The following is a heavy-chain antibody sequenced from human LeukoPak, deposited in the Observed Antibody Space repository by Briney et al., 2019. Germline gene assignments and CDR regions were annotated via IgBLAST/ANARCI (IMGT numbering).Heavy chain of an antibody. CDR3: AREGRYYGSGDYFDY. J-gene: IGHJ4*02. CDR1: GFTFSSYW. V-gene: IGHV3-7*03. D-gene: IGHD3-10*01. CDR2: IKQDGREK. Sequence: GALRLSCAASGFTFSSYWMSWVRQAPGKGLEWVANIKQDGREKYYVDSVKGRFTISRDNAKNSLYLQMNSLRAEDTAVYYCAREGRYYGSGDYFDYWGQGTLVTVSS.